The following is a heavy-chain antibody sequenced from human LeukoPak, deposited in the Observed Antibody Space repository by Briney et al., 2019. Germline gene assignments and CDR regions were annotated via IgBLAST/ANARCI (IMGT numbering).Heavy chain of an antibody. Sequence: PGGSLRLSCTASGFTFSSYSMHWVRQAPGKGLEWVSSITSSSTYTYYADSLKGRFTISRDDSKNSLYLQMNSLRAEDTAVHYCARGMAYYDSGAKGFFFDYWGQGTLVTVSS. CDR3: ARGMAYYDSGAKGFFFDY. D-gene: IGHD3-22*01. CDR1: GFTFSSYS. J-gene: IGHJ4*02. CDR2: ITSSSTYT. V-gene: IGHV3-21*01.